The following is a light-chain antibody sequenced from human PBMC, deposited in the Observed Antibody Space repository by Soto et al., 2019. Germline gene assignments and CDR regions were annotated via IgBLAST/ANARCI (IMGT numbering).Light chain of an antibody. CDR2: KAS. J-gene: IGKJ1*01. Sequence: DIQMTQSPSTLSASVGDRVTITCRASQSISSWLAWYQQKPGKAPKLLIYKASSLESGVPSRFSGSGSGTEVTLTISSLQSDDFATYYCQQYNSYPWTFGQGTKVEIK. V-gene: IGKV1-5*03. CDR3: QQYNSYPWT. CDR1: QSISSW.